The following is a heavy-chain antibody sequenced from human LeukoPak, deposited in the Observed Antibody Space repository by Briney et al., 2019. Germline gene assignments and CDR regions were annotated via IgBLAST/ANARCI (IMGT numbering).Heavy chain of an antibody. V-gene: IGHV4-59*01. J-gene: IGHJ3*02. CDR2: IYYSGST. CDR3: ARVTDCSGGSCYGAFDI. Sequence: SETPSLTCTVSGGSISSYYWSWIRQPPGKGLEWIGYIYYSGSTNYNPSLKSRVTISVDTSKNQFSLKLSSVTAADTAVYYCARVTDCSGGSCYGAFDIWGQGTMVTVSS. CDR1: GGSISSYY. D-gene: IGHD2-15*01.